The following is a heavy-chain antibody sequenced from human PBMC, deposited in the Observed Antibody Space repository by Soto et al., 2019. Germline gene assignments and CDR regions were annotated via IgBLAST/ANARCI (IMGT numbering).Heavy chain of an antibody. V-gene: IGHV1-18*01. J-gene: IGHJ4*02. CDR1: GYTFTSYG. CDR2: ISAYNGNT. CDR3: ARACEQVYDYVWGSYRPTAFDY. Sequence: ASVKVSCKASGYTFTSYGISWVRPAPGQGLEWMGWISAYNGNTNYAQKLQGRVTMTTDTSTSTAYMELRSLRSDDTAVYYCARACEQVYDYVWGSYRPTAFDYWGQGTMVTVSS. D-gene: IGHD3-16*02.